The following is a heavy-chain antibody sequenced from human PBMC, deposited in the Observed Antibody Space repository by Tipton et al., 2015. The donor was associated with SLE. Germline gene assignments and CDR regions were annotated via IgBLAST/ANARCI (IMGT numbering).Heavy chain of an antibody. CDR3: ARFGYCSRGSCYYYGLDV. CDR2: IYHSGGT. D-gene: IGHD2-15*01. Sequence: TLSLTCAVSGGSISSSNWWSWVRQPPGKGLEWIGEIYHSGGTSYNPSLKSRVTVSVDTSKNQFSLRLSSVTAADTAVYYCARFGYCSRGSCYYYGLDVWGRGTTVTVSS. J-gene: IGHJ6*02. CDR1: GGSISSSNW. V-gene: IGHV4-4*02.